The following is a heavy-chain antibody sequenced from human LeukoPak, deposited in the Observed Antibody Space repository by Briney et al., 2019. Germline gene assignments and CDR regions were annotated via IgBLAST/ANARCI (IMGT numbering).Heavy chain of an antibody. Sequence: GGSLRLSCAASGFTVSSNYMSWVRQAPGKGLEWVSVIYSGGSTYYADSVKGRFTISRDNSKNTLYLQMNSLRAEDTAVYYCASSNYDFWSGYQDDYWGQGTLVTVSS. J-gene: IGHJ4*02. D-gene: IGHD3-3*01. CDR3: ASSNYDFWSGYQDDY. CDR1: GFTVSSNY. V-gene: IGHV3-53*01. CDR2: IYSGGST.